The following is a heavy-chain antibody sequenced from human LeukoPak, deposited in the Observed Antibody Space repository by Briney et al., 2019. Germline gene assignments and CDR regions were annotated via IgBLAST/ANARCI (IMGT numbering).Heavy chain of an antibody. CDR3: ARDCSGGSCYGAFDI. J-gene: IGHJ3*02. CDR2: IRYSGST. CDR1: GDSITSGGYY. Sequence: SQTLSLTCTVSGDSITSGGYYWSWIRQHPGKGLEWIGYIRYSGSTYYNPSLKSRITISVDTSENRFSLKLSSVTATDTAVYYCARDCSGGSCYGAFDIWGQGTMVTVSS. V-gene: IGHV4-30-4*08. D-gene: IGHD2-15*01.